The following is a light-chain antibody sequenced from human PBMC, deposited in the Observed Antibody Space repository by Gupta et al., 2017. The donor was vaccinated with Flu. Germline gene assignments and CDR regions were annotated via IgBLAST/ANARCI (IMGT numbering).Light chain of an antibody. V-gene: IGLV1-47*01. CDR1: RSNIGSNS. Sequence: RSNIGSNSVYWYQQRPGMSPKLLIYRNNQRPSGVPDRFSGSKSGTSASLAISGLRSEDEADYYCATWDDSLSGRYVFGTGTKVAVL. CDR2: RNN. J-gene: IGLJ1*01. CDR3: ATWDDSLSGRYV.